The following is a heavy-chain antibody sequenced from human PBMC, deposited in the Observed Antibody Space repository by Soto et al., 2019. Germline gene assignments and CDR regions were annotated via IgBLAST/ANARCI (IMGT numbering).Heavy chain of an antibody. CDR2: INTYNGNP. CDR1: GYTFTNYG. D-gene: IGHD3-10*01. J-gene: IGHJ5*02. Sequence: GASVKVSCKASGYTFTNYGISWVRQAPGQGLEWMGWINTYNGNPNHAQKLQGRVTMTTDTSTSTAYMELRSLRSDDTAVYYCARGVGSGTYYNQYNWFDPWGQGTLVTVSS. V-gene: IGHV1-18*01. CDR3: ARGVGSGTYYNQYNWFDP.